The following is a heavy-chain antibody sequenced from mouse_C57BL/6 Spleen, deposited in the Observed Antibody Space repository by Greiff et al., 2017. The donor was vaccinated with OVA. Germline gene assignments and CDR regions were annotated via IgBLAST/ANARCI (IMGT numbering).Heavy chain of an antibody. J-gene: IGHJ2*01. D-gene: IGHD4-1*01. CDR3: ARGETGTVDY. CDR1: GFTFSDYG. CDR2: ISSGSSTI. Sequence: EVMLVESGGGLVKPGGSLKLSCAASGFTFSDYGMHWVRQAPEKGLEWVAYISSGSSTIYYADTVKGRFTISRDNAKNTLFLQMTSLRSEDTAMYYCARGETGTVDYWGQGTTLTVSS. V-gene: IGHV5-17*01.